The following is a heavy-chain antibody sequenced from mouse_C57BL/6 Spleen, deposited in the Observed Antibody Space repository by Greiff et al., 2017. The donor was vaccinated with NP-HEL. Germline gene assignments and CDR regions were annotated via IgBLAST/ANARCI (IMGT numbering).Heavy chain of an antibody. V-gene: IGHV1-69*01. Sequence: QVQLQQSGAELVMPGASVKLSCKASGYTFTSYWMHWVKQRPGQGLEWIGEIDPSDSYTNYNQKFKGKSTLTVDKSSSTAYMQLSSLTSEDSAVYYCARRDDYGYFDYWGQGTTLTVSS. J-gene: IGHJ2*01. CDR1: GYTFTSYW. CDR3: ARRDDYGYFDY. D-gene: IGHD2-4*01. CDR2: IDPSDSYT.